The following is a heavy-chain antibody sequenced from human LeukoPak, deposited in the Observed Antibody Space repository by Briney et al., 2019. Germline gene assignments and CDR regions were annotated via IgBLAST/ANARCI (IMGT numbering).Heavy chain of an antibody. D-gene: IGHD3/OR15-3a*01. Sequence: SETLSLTCTVSGGSISSSSYYWGWIRQPPGKGLEWIGSIYYSGSTYYNPSLKSRVTISVDTSKNQFSLKLSSVTAADTAVYYCARDDFGRNYGMDVWGQGTTVTVSS. CDR3: ARDDFGRNYGMDV. V-gene: IGHV4-39*07. J-gene: IGHJ6*02. CDR2: IYYSGST. CDR1: GGSISSSSYY.